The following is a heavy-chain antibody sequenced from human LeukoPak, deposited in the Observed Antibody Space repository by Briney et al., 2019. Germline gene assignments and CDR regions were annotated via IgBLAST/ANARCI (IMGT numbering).Heavy chain of an antibody. CDR1: GGSINGYY. J-gene: IGHJ4*02. V-gene: IGHV4-59*01. CDR3: ARDRRGYYSELDF. Sequence: SETLSLTCTVSGGSINGYYWNWIRQPPGKGLEWIGYIYYSGSTFYNPSLKSRVTISLDTSKNQFSLKVTSVTAADTAVYYCARDRRGYYSELDFWGQGTLVTVSS. CDR2: IYYSGST. D-gene: IGHD3-22*01.